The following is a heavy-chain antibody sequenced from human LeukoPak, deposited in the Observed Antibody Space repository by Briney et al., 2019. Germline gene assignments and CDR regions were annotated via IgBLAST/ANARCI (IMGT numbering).Heavy chain of an antibody. CDR1: GGSFSGYY. D-gene: IGHD1-26*01. V-gene: IGHV4-34*11. CDR2: IYYSGST. CDR3: ARATLGASGSTFHI. Sequence: SETLSLTCAVYGGSFSGYYWSWIRQPPGKGLEWIGNIYYSGSTYYNPSLKSRVTISVDTSKNHFSLILSSLAAADTAIYYCARATLGASGSTFHIWGQGTMVTVSS. J-gene: IGHJ3*02.